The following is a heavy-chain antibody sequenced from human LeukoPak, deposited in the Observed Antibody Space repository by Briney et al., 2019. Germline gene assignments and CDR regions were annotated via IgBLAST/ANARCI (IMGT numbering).Heavy chain of an antibody. D-gene: IGHD3-16*02. J-gene: IGHJ4*02. Sequence: PGGSLRLSCAASGFTFSSYSMSWVRQAPGKGLEWVSAISGSGGSTYYADSVKGRFTISRDNSKNTLYLQMNSLRAEDTAVYYCAKRIRLGELSFDYWGQGTLVTVSS. V-gene: IGHV3-23*01. CDR1: GFTFSSYS. CDR2: ISGSGGST. CDR3: AKRIRLGELSFDY.